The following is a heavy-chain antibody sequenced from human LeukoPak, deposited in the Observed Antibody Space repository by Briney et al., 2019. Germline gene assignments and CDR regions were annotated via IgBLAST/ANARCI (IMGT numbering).Heavy chain of an antibody. CDR1: GGTFSSYA. V-gene: IGHV1-69*04. Sequence: SVKVSCKASGGTFSSYAISWVRQAPGQGLEWMGRIIPILGIANYAQKFQGRVTITADKSTSTAYMELSSLRSEDTAVYYCARGTFGELLTYYFDYWGQGTLVTVSS. D-gene: IGHD3-10*01. J-gene: IGHJ4*02. CDR2: IIPILGIA. CDR3: ARGTFGELLTYYFDY.